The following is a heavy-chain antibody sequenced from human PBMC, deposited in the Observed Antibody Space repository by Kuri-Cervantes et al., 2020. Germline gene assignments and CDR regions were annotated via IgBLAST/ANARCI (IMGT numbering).Heavy chain of an antibody. J-gene: IGHJ5*02. CDR2: IYYSGST. V-gene: IGHV4-31*11. CDR1: GGSFSGYY. Sequence: SETLSLTCAVYGGSFSGYYWSWIRQHPGKGLEWIGYIYYSGSTYYNPSLKSRVTISVDTSKNQFSLKLSSVTAADTAVYYCAREGGYYYDSSGYYVTGWFDPWGQGTLVTVSS. D-gene: IGHD3-22*01. CDR3: AREGGYYYDSSGYYVTGWFDP.